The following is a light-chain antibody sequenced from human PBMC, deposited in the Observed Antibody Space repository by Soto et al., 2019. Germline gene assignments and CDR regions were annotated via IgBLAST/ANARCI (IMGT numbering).Light chain of an antibody. Sequence: QSALTQPASVSGSPGQSITISCTVTNSDIGTYNYVSWSQQHPGKAPKLMIYEVNNRPSGVSNRFSGSKSGNTASLTISGLQAEDEADYYCSSYTSSSTYVFGTGTKVTLL. CDR3: SSYTSSSTYV. CDR1: NSDIGTYNY. J-gene: IGLJ1*01. V-gene: IGLV2-14*01. CDR2: EVN.